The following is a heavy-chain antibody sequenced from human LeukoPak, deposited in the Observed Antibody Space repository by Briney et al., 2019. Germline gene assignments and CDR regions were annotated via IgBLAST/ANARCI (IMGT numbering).Heavy chain of an antibody. CDR3: TIFGVNGDAFDI. CDR2: IKSKTDGGTT. J-gene: IGHJ3*02. V-gene: IGHV3-15*01. CDR1: GFTFSNAR. Sequence: PGGSLRLSCAASGFTFSNARMSWVRQAPGKGLEWVGRIKSKTDGGTTDYAAPVKGRFTISRDDSKNTLYLQMNSLKTEDTAVYYCTIFGVNGDAFDIWGQGTMVTVSS. D-gene: IGHD3-3*01.